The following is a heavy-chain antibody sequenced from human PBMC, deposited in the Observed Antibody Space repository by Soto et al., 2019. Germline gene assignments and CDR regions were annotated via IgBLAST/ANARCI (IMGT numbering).Heavy chain of an antibody. Sequence: QVQLVESGGGVVQPGRSLRLSCAASGFTFSSYGMHWVRQAPGKGLEWVAVISYDGSTKYYADSVKGRFTISRDNSKNTLYLQMNSLRAEDTAVYYCAKVPNYDSLTGYYPGWFDPWGQGTLVTVSS. CDR3: AKVPNYDSLTGYYPGWFDP. CDR1: GFTFSSYG. V-gene: IGHV3-30*18. CDR2: ISYDGSTK. J-gene: IGHJ5*02. D-gene: IGHD3-9*01.